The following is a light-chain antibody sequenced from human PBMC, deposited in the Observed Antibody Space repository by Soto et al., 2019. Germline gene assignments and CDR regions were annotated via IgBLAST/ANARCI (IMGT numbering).Light chain of an antibody. V-gene: IGKV3-15*01. Sequence: EIVMTQSPATLTVSPGERATLSCRASQSVSSNLAWYQQKPGQAPRLLIYGASTRATGIPARFSGSGSGTEFTLTINSLQSEDIAVYYCQQYNNWPPWTFGQGTKVEI. CDR2: GAS. J-gene: IGKJ1*01. CDR1: QSVSSN. CDR3: QQYNNWPPWT.